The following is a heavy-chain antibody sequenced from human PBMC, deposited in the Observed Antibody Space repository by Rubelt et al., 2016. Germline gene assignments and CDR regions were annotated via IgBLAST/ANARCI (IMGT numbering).Heavy chain of an antibody. CDR3: APRWCGGDCKNAFDI. Sequence: SGGSISSGGYSWSWIRQPPGKGLEWIGYIYYSGSTYYNPSLKSRVTISVDTSKNQFSLKLSSVTAADTAVYYCAPRWCGGDCKNAFDIWGQATMVTVSS. D-gene: IGHD2-21*02. J-gene: IGHJ3*02. CDR2: IYYSGST. CDR1: GGSISSGGYS. V-gene: IGHV4-30-4*07.